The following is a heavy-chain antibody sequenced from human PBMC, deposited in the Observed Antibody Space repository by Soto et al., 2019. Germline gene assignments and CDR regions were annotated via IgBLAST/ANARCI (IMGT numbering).Heavy chain of an antibody. CDR2: ISYDGSNK. D-gene: IGHD6-19*01. CDR3: ARDIGSGWYFDY. Sequence: PGGSLRLSCAASGFTFSSYAMHWVRQAPGKGLEWVAVISYDGSNKYYADSVKGRFTISRDNSKNTLYLQMNSLRAEDTAVYYCARDIGSGWYFDYWGQGTLVTVSS. CDR1: GFTFSSYA. V-gene: IGHV3-30-3*01. J-gene: IGHJ4*02.